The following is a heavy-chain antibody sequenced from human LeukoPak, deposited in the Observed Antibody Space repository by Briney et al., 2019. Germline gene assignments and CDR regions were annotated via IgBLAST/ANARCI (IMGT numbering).Heavy chain of an antibody. CDR2: IYYSGST. V-gene: IGHV4-59*01. J-gene: IGHJ6*02. Sequence: SETLSLTCTVSRGSITGSYWSWIPQPPGKGREWIGYIYYSGSTNYNPSLKMRVTISADTSKNQFSLKLSYVTAADTAVYYCAKTIYDFWSGYASPGVMDVWGQGTTVTVSS. D-gene: IGHD3-3*01. CDR1: RGSITGSY. CDR3: AKTIYDFWSGYASPGVMDV.